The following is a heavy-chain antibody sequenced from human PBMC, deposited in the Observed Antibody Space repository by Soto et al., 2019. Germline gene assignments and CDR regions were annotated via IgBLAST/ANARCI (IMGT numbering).Heavy chain of an antibody. CDR2: IYYTETT. J-gene: IGHJ4*02. CDR3: AGGYGSGSYSASYVY. V-gene: IGHV4-59*01. CDR1: GGSISSYY. Sequence: SETPSLTCTVSGGSISSYYWSWIRQPPGKGLEWIGYIYYTETTSYNPSLKSRVTISVDTSKNQFSLKLSSVNAADTALYYCAGGYGSGSYSASYVYWGQGTLVTVSS. D-gene: IGHD3-10*01.